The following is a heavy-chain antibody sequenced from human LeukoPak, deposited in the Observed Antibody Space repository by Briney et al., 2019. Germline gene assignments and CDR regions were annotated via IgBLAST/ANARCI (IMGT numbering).Heavy chain of an antibody. CDR2: IGTAGDT. CDR1: GFTFSSYD. D-gene: IGHD3-10*01. CDR3: ARAGLTYGSGSSHFDY. J-gene: IGHJ4*02. Sequence: GGSLRLSCAASGFTFSSYDMHWVRQATGKGLEWVSAIGTAGDTYYPGSVKGRFTISRENAKNSLYLQMNSLRAGDTAVYYCARAGLTYGSGSSHFDYWGQGTLVTVSS. V-gene: IGHV3-13*01.